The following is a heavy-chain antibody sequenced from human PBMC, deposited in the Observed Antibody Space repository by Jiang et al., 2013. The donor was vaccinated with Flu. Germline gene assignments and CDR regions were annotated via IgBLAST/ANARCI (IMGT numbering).Heavy chain of an antibody. D-gene: IGHD6-19*01. CDR2: INASGGST. J-gene: IGHJ4*02. CDR1: GYRFTSYY. Sequence: GAEVKKPGASVKVSCKASGYRFTSYYIHWVRQAPGQGLEWMGIINASGGSTTYAQKFQGRVTMTRDTSTSTVYMELSSLKSEDTAVYYCARVLIRDSSGWSYYFDHWGQGTLVTVSS. CDR3: ARVLIRDSSGWSYYFDH. V-gene: IGHV1-46*01.